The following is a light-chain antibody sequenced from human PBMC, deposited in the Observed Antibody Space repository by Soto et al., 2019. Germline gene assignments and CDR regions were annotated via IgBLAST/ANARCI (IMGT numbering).Light chain of an antibody. V-gene: IGLV1-40*01. J-gene: IGLJ3*02. CDR3: QSYASSLIGWV. CDR1: SSNIGAGYV. Sequence: QSVLTQPPSVSGAPGQRVTISCTGSSSNIGAGYVVPWYQQLPGTAPKLLIYGNSNRPSGVPDRFSGSKSGTSASLAITGLQAEDEADYDCQSYASSLIGWVFGGGTKMTVL. CDR2: GNS.